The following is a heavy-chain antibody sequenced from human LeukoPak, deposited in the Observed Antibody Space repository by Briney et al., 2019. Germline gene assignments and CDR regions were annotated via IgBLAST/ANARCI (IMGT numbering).Heavy chain of an antibody. J-gene: IGHJ4*02. CDR2: MSPNSGDT. CDR1: GYTFTGYY. CDR3: VRTPPNWGFDY. V-gene: IGHV1-8*02. D-gene: IGHD7-27*01. Sequence: ASVKVSCKASGYTFTGYYMHWVRQATGQGLEWLGWMSPNSGDTGYAQKFQGRVTMTSDSSISTAYMELSSLRSEDTAIYYCVRTPPNWGFDYWGQGTLVTVSS.